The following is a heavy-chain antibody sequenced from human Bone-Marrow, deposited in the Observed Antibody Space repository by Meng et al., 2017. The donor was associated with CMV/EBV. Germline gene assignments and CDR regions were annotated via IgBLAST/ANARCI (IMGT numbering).Heavy chain of an antibody. CDR3: ARVGKRNYDFWSGYREAFDI. V-gene: IGHV4-39*07. Sequence: SETLSLTCTVSGGSISSSSYYWSWIRQPPGKGLEWIGEINHSGSTNYNPSLKSRVTISVDTSKNQFSLKLSSVTAADTAVYYCARVGKRNYDFWSGYREAFDIWGQGTMVTVSS. J-gene: IGHJ3*02. D-gene: IGHD3-3*01. CDR1: GGSISSSSYY. CDR2: INHSGST.